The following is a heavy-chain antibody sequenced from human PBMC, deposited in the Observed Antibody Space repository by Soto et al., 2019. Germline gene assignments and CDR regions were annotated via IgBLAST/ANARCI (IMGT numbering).Heavy chain of an antibody. J-gene: IGHJ5*02. CDR2: IHYTGSS. CDR3: ARHSNEYRKALDS. CDR1: GGSISGYY. D-gene: IGHD5-18*01. V-gene: IGHV4-59*08. Sequence: QLQLQESGPGLVKPSETLSLTCPVSGGSISGYYWSWLRQPPGKGLEWIAFIHYTGSSNSNPSLKSRVAISVDTSKNQFSLQLSSVTAADTAVYYCARHSNEYRKALDSWGQGTLVSVSS.